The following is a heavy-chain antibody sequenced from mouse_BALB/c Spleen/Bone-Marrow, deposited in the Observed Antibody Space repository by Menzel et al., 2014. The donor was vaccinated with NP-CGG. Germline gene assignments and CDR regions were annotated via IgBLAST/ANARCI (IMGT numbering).Heavy chain of an antibody. Sequence: QVQLQQSGAELAKPGASVKMSCKASGYTFTSYWMHWVKQRHGQGLEWIGYINPSTGYTEYNQKFKDKATLTADKSSSTAYMQLSSLTSEDSAVYYCASNWDVDWGQGTTLTVSS. V-gene: IGHV1-7*01. CDR2: INPSTGYT. CDR3: ASNWDVD. CDR1: GYTFTSYW. J-gene: IGHJ2*01. D-gene: IGHD4-1*01.